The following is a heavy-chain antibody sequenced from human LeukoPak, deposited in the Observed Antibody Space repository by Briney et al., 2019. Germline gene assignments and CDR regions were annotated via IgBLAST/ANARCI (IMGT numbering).Heavy chain of an antibody. V-gene: IGHV1-69*13. Sequence: SVTVSCTASGGTFSSYAISCVRQAPGQGLEWMGGIIPIFGTANYAQKFQGRVTITADESTSTAYMELSSLRSEDTAVYYCARVGIAVAGTHLNYYYYGMDVWGQGTTVTVSS. J-gene: IGHJ6*02. D-gene: IGHD6-19*01. CDR1: GGTFSSYA. CDR3: ARVGIAVAGTHLNYYYYGMDV. CDR2: IIPIFGTA.